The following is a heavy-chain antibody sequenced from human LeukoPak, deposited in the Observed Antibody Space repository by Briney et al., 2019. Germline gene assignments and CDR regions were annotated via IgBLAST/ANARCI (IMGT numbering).Heavy chain of an antibody. J-gene: IGHJ4*02. CDR3: ATQYISGWYFFDY. V-gene: IGHV3-53*01. CDR1: GFTVSSNY. Sequence: PGGSLRLSCAASGFTVSSNYMSWVRQAPGKGLEWVSVVYSGGSTYYADSVKGRFTISRDKSKNTLYLQLNSLRAEDTAVYYGATQYISGWYFFDYWGQGTLVTVSS. CDR2: VYSGGST. D-gene: IGHD6-19*01.